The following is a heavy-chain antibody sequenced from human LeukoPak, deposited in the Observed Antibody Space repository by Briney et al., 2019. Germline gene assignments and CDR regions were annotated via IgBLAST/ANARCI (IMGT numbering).Heavy chain of an antibody. CDR2: IGGSGDKT. CDR3: VRRGDASSGWGDHDF. V-gene: IGHV3-23*01. Sequence: GGSLRLSCAASGFTFNRKAISWVRQAPGKGLEWVSTIGGSGDKTFYADSVKGRFTISRDNSKNMVHLQVNSLTGEDTALYYCVRRGDASSGWGDHDFWGQGALVTVSS. D-gene: IGHD6-19*01. CDR1: GFTFNRKA. J-gene: IGHJ4*02.